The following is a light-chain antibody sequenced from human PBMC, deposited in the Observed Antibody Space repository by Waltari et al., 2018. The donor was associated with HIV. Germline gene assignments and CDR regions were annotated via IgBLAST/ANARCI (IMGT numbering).Light chain of an antibody. CDR1: SSNIATYNL. CDR2: EAT. V-gene: IGLV2-23*01. J-gene: IGLJ2*01. CDR3: CSYASSITSHVV. Sequence: QSALTQPASVSGSPGQSITLSCSGTSSNIATYNLVSWYRQHPGKAPKLMIYEATKRPSGISHRFSGSKSGNAASLTISGLQADDEAHYYCCSYASSITSHVVFGGGTKLTVL.